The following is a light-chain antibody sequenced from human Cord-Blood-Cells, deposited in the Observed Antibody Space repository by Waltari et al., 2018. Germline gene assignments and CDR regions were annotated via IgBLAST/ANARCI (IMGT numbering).Light chain of an antibody. CDR1: SSDVGGYNY. CDR3: SSYTSSSTWG. V-gene: IGLV2-14*01. CDR2: DVS. J-gene: IGLJ3*02. Sequence: QSALTQPASVSGSPGQSITISCTGTSSDVGGYNYVSWYQQHPGKAPKLMIYDVSKRPSGVSNRFSGSKSGNTASLTIYGLQAEDEADYYCSSYTSSSTWGFGGGTKLTVL.